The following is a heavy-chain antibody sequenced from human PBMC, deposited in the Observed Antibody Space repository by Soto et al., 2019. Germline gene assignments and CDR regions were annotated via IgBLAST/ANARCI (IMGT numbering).Heavy chain of an antibody. J-gene: IGHJ6*02. Sequence: QVQLVQSGAEVKKPGSSVKVSCKASGGTFSSYAISWVRQAPGQGLEWMGGIIPIFGTANYAQKFQGRVTITADESTSTAYMELSSLRSEDTAVYYCARERITMVRGVIGHYYYYGMDVWGQGTTVTVSS. CDR3: ARERITMVRGVIGHYYYYGMDV. CDR2: IIPIFGTA. V-gene: IGHV1-69*01. CDR1: GGTFSSYA. D-gene: IGHD3-10*01.